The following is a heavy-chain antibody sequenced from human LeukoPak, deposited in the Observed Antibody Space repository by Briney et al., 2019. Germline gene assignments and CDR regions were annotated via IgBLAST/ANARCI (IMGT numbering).Heavy chain of an antibody. V-gene: IGHV1-69*06. Sequence: SVKVSCKASGGTFSSYAISWVRQAPGQGLEWMGGIIPIFGTANYAQKFQGRVTITADKSTSTAYMELSSLRSEDTAVYYCASPLSGWFGSDYWGQGTLVTVSS. CDR1: GGTFSSYA. CDR2: IIPIFGTA. CDR3: ASPLSGWFGSDY. D-gene: IGHD2-15*01. J-gene: IGHJ4*02.